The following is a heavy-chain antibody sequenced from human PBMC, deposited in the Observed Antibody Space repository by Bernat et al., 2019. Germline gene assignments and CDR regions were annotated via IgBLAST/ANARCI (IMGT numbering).Heavy chain of an antibody. CDR2: IYYSGST. V-gene: IGHV4-59*08. J-gene: IGHJ6*03. CDR1: GGSISSYY. CDR3: ARLRVYTGYCSSTSCPGYYYYYYMDV. D-gene: IGHD2-2*01. Sequence: QVQLQESGPGLVKPSETLSLTCTVSGGSISSYYWSWIRQPPGKGLEWIGYIYYSGSTNYNPSLKSRVTISVDTSKNQFSLKLSSVTAADTAVYYCARLRVYTGYCSSTSCPGYYYYYYMDVWGKGTMVTVSS.